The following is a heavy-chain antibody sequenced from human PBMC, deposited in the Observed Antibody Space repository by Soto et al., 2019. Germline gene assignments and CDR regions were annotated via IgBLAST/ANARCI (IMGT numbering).Heavy chain of an antibody. V-gene: IGHV3-23*01. CDR3: AKRRGAGGHFDY. D-gene: IGHD2-15*01. Sequence: LRLSCAASGFTFTSYAMGWVRQAPGKGLEWVSVISSGGSTYYADSVRGRFTISRDNSKDTLSLQMNSLRAEDTAVYYCAKRRGAGGHFDYWGQGALVTVSS. CDR2: ISSGGST. J-gene: IGHJ4*02. CDR1: GFTFTSYA.